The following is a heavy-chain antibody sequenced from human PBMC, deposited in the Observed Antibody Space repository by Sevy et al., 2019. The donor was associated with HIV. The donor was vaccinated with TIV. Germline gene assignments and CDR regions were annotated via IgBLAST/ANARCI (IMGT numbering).Heavy chain of an antibody. J-gene: IGHJ4*02. CDR2: IKSKTDGGTT. CDR1: GFTFSNAW. CDR3: TTDVLSHYDSSGYYYYFDY. V-gene: IGHV3-15*01. D-gene: IGHD3-22*01. Sequence: GGSLRLSCAASGFTFSNAWMSWVRQAPGKGLEWVGRIKSKTDGGTTDYAAPVKGRFTISRDDSKNTLYLQMNSLKTEDTAVYYCTTDVLSHYDSSGYYYYFDYCGQGTLVTVSS.